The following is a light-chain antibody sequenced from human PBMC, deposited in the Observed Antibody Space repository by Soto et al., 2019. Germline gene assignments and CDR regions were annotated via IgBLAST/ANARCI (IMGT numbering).Light chain of an antibody. Sequence: IVLTQSPGTLSLSPGERATLSCRASQSVSSSYLAWYQQKPGQAPRLLIYGASSRATGIPDRFSGSGSGTDFTLTISRLEPADFAVYYCQQYGNSPPNTFGQGTKLEIK. CDR3: QQYGNSPPNT. CDR2: GAS. J-gene: IGKJ2*01. CDR1: QSVSSSY. V-gene: IGKV3-20*01.